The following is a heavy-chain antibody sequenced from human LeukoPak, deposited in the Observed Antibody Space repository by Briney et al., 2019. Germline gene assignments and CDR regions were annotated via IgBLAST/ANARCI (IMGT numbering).Heavy chain of an antibody. CDR2: ISGSGGST. Sequence: GGSLRLSCAASEFTFSSYAMSWVRQAPGKGLEWVSAISGSGGSTYYADSLKGRFTISRDNSNNTVYLQMNSLRVDDTAMYYCARDHLGISMIVVVLDPWGLGTLVTVSS. J-gene: IGHJ5*02. V-gene: IGHV3-23*01. CDR1: EFTFSSYA. D-gene: IGHD3-22*01. CDR3: ARDHLGISMIVVVLDP.